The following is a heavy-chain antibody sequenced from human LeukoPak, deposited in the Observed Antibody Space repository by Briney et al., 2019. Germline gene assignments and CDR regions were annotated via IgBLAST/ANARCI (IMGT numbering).Heavy chain of an antibody. V-gene: IGHV4-39*01. CDR1: GCSINSRSYY. CDR2: IYYSRST. D-gene: IGHD2-2*01. J-gene: IGHJ4*02. CDR3: ARSYCSSTSCYAVGYLDF. Sequence: SETLSRTCSVSGCSINSRSYYWDWLRQRPGKGLECIVSIYYSRSTYYNPCRESRVTISVNTSKNQFSLRLSSVTAADTAVYYCARSYCSSTSCYAVGYLDFWGEGTVVTVSS.